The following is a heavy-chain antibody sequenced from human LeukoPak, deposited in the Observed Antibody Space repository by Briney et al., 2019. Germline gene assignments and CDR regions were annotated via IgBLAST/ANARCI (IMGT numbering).Heavy chain of an antibody. J-gene: IGHJ3*02. D-gene: IGHD4-17*01. CDR3: AKDPNGDYFGAFDS. CDR2: IRGSGGNT. V-gene: IGHV3-23*01. CDR1: GFTFSTYA. Sequence: PGGSLRLSCAASGFTFSTYATTWVRQAPGKGLEWVSGIRGSGGNTLYADSVKGRFTISRDNSKNTLYLQMNSLRAEDTAVYYCAKDPNGDYFGAFDSWGQGTMVTVSS.